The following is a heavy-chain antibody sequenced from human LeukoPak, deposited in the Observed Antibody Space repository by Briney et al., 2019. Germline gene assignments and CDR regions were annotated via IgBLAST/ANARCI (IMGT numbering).Heavy chain of an antibody. J-gene: IGHJ4*02. D-gene: IGHD2-2*01. CDR2: ISAYDGRT. CDR3: ARDQHIVVVPAASSC. V-gene: IGHV1-18*01. CDR1: GFAFNKYG. Sequence: GASVKVSCKASGFAFNKYGFSWVRQAPGQGPEWLGWISAYDGRTNYPQNLQGRLTLTTDTSTTTAYMELRSLTSDDTAVYYCARDQHIVVVPAASSCWGQGTLVTVSS.